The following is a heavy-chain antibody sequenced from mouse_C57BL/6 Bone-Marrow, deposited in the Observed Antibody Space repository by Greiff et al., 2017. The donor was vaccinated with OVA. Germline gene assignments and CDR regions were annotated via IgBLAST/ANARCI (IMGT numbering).Heavy chain of an antibody. CDR1: GYSITSGYY. V-gene: IGHV3-6*01. D-gene: IGHD2-4*01. CDR2: ISYDGSN. J-gene: IGHJ1*03. Sequence: EVKLQESGPGLVKPSQSLSLTCSVTGYSITSGYYWNWLRQFPGNKLEWMGYISYDGSNNSNPSLKNRISITRDTSKNQFFLKLKSVTTEDTATYYCARAYYDYRYWYFDVWGTGTTVTVSS. CDR3: ARAYYDYRYWYFDV.